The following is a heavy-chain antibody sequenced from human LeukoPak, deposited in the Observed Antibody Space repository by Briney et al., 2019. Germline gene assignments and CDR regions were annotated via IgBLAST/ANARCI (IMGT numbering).Heavy chain of an antibody. CDR1: GFTFSSYW. CDR3: ARDGSTTADYDYVWGSYRYRDYFDY. CDR2: IKQDGSEK. J-gene: IGHJ4*02. V-gene: IGHV3-7*03. D-gene: IGHD3-16*02. Sequence: GGSLRLSCAASGFTFSSYWMSWVRRAPGKGLEWVANIKQDGSEKYYVDSVKGRFTISRDNAKNSLYLQMNSLRAEDTAVYYCARDGSTTADYDYVWGSYRYRDYFDYWGQGTLVTVSS.